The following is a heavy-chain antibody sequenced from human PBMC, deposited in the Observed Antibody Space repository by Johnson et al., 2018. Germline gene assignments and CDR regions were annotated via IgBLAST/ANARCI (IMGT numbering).Heavy chain of an antibody. CDR3: ARLKGRFLEGLFEGYGMDV. Sequence: VQLQESGGGLVQPGGSLRLSCAASGFTFSSYWMSWVRQAPGKGLEWVANIKEDGSEKYFVDSVKGRFTISRDNAKNSLYLQMNSLRAEDRAVYYCARLKGRFLEGLFEGYGMDVGGQGTTVTVSS. CDR2: IKEDGSEK. V-gene: IGHV3-7*01. J-gene: IGHJ6*02. CDR1: GFTFSSYW. D-gene: IGHD3-3*01.